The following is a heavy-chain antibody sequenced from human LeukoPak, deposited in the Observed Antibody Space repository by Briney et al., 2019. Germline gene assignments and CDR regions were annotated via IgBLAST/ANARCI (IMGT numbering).Heavy chain of an antibody. CDR3: ARGPAAAGTAEY. J-gene: IGHJ4*02. Sequence: PSGTLSLTCTVSGGSISSYYWSWIRQPPGKGLEWIGYIYYSGSTNYNPSLKSRVTISVDTSKNQFSLKLSSVTAADTAVYYCARGPAAAGTAEYWGQGTLVTVSS. CDR1: GGSISSYY. V-gene: IGHV4-59*01. CDR2: IYYSGST. D-gene: IGHD6-13*01.